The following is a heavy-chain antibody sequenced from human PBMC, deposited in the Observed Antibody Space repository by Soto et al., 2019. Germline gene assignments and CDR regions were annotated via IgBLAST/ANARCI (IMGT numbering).Heavy chain of an antibody. CDR2: ISYDGSNK. V-gene: IGHV3-30*04. CDR3: ARSLTHHYSRSSNY. Sequence: GGSLRLSCAASGFTFSSYAMHWVRQAPGKGLEWVAVISYDGSNKYYADSVKGRFTISRDNSKNTLYLQMNSLRAEDTAVYYCARSLTHHYSRSSNYWGQGTLVTVSS. CDR1: GFTFSSYA. J-gene: IGHJ4*02. D-gene: IGHD6-6*01.